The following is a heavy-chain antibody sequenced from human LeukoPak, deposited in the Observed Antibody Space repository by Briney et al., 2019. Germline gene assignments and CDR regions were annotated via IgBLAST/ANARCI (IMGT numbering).Heavy chain of an antibody. CDR3: AILPARDTYYYDSSGYYRPGVH. D-gene: IGHD3-22*01. J-gene: IGHJ4*02. CDR2: VSYTGST. V-gene: IGHV4-39*07. CDR1: GGCIGSRYDF. Sequence: SETLPLTCSGSGGCIGSRYDFWGWIPQPPGKGLQWVGSVSYTGSTSYNPSLKTRVTISVDTSKNQFSLKVTSVTAADTAVYFCAILPARDTYYYDSSGYYRPGVHWGQGTLVSVSS.